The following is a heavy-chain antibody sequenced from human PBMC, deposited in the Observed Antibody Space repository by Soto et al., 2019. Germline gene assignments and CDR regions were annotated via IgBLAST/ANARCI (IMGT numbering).Heavy chain of an antibody. V-gene: IGHV1-8*01. CDR3: ARGPKGPRYCSSTSCYAGVYYFDY. Sequence: ASVKVSCKASGYTFTSYDINWVRQATGQGLEWMGWMNPNSGNTGYAQKFQGRVTMTRNTSISTAYMELSSLRSEDTAVYYCARGPKGPRYCSSTSCYAGVYYFDYWGQGTLVTVSS. CDR2: MNPNSGNT. CDR1: GYTFTSYD. D-gene: IGHD2-2*01. J-gene: IGHJ4*02.